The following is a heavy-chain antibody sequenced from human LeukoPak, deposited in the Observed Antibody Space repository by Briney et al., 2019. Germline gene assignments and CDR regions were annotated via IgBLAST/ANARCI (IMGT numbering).Heavy chain of an antibody. V-gene: IGHV3-33*01. J-gene: IGHJ4*02. CDR3: AREGYDSSGLVY. CDR1: GFTFSSYG. CDR2: IWYDGSNK. D-gene: IGHD3-22*01. Sequence: GGSLRLSCAASGFTFSSYGMHWARQAPGKGLEWVAVIWYDGSNKYYADSVKGRFTISRDNSKNTLYLQMNSLRAEDTAVYYCAREGYDSSGLVYWGQGTLVTVSS.